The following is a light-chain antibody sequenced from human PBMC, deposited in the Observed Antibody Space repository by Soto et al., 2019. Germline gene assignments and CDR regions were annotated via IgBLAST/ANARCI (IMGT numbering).Light chain of an antibody. CDR3: SSYTSSSTLYVV. Sequence: QSALTQPASVSGSPGQSITISCTGTGSDVGGYNYVSWYQQHPGKAPKLMIYDVSNRPSGVSNRFSGSKSGNTASLTISGLQAEDEADYYCSSYTSSSTLYVVFGGGTQLTVL. CDR2: DVS. V-gene: IGLV2-14*01. J-gene: IGLJ2*01. CDR1: GSDVGGYNY.